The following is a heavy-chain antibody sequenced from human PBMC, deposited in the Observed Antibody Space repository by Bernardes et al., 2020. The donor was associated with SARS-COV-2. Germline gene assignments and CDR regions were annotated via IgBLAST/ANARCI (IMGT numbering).Heavy chain of an antibody. Sequence: ASVKVSCKASGYTFTSYGISWVRQAPGKGLEWMGWISGDEGNTNYAHKFHGRVTMTTDTSTSTAHMELRSLRSDDTAVYYCATVVGYSYGGGWFDPWGQGTLVTGSS. V-gene: IGHV1-18*01. CDR1: GYTFTSYG. D-gene: IGHD5-12*01. CDR2: ISGDEGNT. J-gene: IGHJ5*02. CDR3: ATVVGYSYGGGWFDP.